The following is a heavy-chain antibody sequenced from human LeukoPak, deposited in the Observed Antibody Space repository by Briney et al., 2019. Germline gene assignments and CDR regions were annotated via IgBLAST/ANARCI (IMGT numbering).Heavy chain of an antibody. CDR3: AKLGDAFDY. J-gene: IGHJ4*02. Sequence: GGSLRLSCAASGFTYSISAMSWVRQPPGKGREWVSRISSSGGSTYYADSVKGRFTLSRDNSKNTLYLQINNLRAEDTAIYYCAKLGDAFDYWGQGTLVTVSS. CDR1: GFTYSISA. V-gene: IGHV3-23*01. CDR2: ISSSGGST. D-gene: IGHD3-10*01.